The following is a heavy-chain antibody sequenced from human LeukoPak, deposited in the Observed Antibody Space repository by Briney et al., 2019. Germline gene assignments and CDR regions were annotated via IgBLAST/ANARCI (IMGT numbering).Heavy chain of an antibody. J-gene: IGHJ4*02. CDR3: AKSPAGIAVAGSSLAY. V-gene: IGHV3-23*01. CDR2: ISGSGGST. Sequence: PGGSLRLSCAASGFTFSSYAMSWVRQAPGKGLEWVSAISGSGGSTYYADSVKGRFTISRDNSKNTLYLQMNSLRAEDTAVYYCAKSPAGIAVAGSSLAYWGQGTLVTVSS. CDR1: GFTFSSYA. D-gene: IGHD6-19*01.